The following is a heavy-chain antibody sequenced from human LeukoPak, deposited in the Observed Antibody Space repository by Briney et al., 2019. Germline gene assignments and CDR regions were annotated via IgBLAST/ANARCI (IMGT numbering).Heavy chain of an antibody. V-gene: IGHV1-8*01. CDR2: MNPNSGNT. Sequence: ASVKVSCKASGYTFTSYDINWVRQATGQGLEWMGWMNPNSGNTGYAQKFQGRVTMTRNTSISTAYMELSSLRSEDTAVYYCARVTAEQWLVRGYYYGMDVWGQGTTVTVSS. J-gene: IGHJ6*02. CDR3: ARVTAEQWLVRGYYYGMDV. D-gene: IGHD6-19*01. CDR1: GYTFTSYD.